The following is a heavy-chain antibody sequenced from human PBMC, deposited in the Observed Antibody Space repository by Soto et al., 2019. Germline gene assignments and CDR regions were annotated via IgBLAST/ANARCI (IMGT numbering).Heavy chain of an antibody. CDR1: GGPFSGDY. Sequence: SETLSLTCAVYGGPFSGDYWSWILQPPGKGLEWIGEINHSGSTNYNPSLKSRVTISVDTSKNQFSLKLSSVTAADTAVYYCARGITGTPIYYYYYYMDVWGKGTTVTVSS. D-gene: IGHD1-7*01. V-gene: IGHV4-34*01. CDR2: INHSGST. J-gene: IGHJ6*03. CDR3: ARGITGTPIYYYYYYMDV.